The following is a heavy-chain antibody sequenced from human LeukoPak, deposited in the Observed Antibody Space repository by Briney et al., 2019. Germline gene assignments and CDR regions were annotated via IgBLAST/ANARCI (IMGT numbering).Heavy chain of an antibody. Sequence: ASVKVSCKASGYTFTGYYMHWVRQAPGQGLEWMGWISAYNGNTNYAQKLQGRVTMTTDTSTSTAYMELRSLRSDDTAVYYCARDITMIVVAAGYWGQGTLVTVSS. CDR3: ARDITMIVVAAGY. V-gene: IGHV1-18*04. D-gene: IGHD3-22*01. J-gene: IGHJ4*02. CDR2: ISAYNGNT. CDR1: GYTFTGYY.